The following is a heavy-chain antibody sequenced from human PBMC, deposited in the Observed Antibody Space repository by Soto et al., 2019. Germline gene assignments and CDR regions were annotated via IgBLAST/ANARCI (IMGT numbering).Heavy chain of an antibody. CDR1: GFTFSSYS. J-gene: IGHJ6*02. CDR3: ARGGYDYVGGSYRPQRVPMGMDV. D-gene: IGHD3-16*02. CDR2: ISSSSSTI. V-gene: IGHV3-48*02. Sequence: EVQLVESGGGLVQPGGSLRLSCAASGFTFSSYSMNWVRQAPGKGLEWVSYISSSSSTIYYADSVKGRFTISRDNAKNSLYLQMNSLRDEDTAVYYCARGGYDYVGGSYRPQRVPMGMDVWGQGTTVTVSS.